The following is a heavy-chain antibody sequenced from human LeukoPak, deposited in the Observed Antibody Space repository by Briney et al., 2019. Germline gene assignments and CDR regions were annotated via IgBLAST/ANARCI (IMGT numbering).Heavy chain of an antibody. J-gene: IGHJ6*03. CDR1: GFTFSSSS. V-gene: IGHV3-23*01. D-gene: IGHD3-10*01. CDR3: ASGSGSYRTPYYYMDV. Sequence: AGGSLRLSCAASGFTFSSSSMSWVRQAPGKGLEWVSTISGSGGSSYYADSVKGRFTISRDNSKNTLYLQMNSLRAEDTAVYYCASGSGSYRTPYYYMDVWGTGTTVTVSS. CDR2: ISGSGGSS.